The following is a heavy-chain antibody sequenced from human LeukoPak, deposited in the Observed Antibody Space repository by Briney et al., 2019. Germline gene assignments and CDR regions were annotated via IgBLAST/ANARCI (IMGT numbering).Heavy chain of an antibody. CDR2: ISSSSSYI. V-gene: IGHV3-21*01. D-gene: IGHD4-11*01. CDR1: GFTFSSYG. CDR3: ARVNRGDYTRYGLDYYYYMDV. J-gene: IGHJ6*03. Sequence: GGSLRLSCAASGFTFSSYGMNWVRQAPGKGLEWVSSISSSSSYIYYADSVKGRFTISRDNAKNSLYLQMNSLRAEDTAVYYCARVNRGDYTRYGLDYYYYMDVWGKGTTVTVSS.